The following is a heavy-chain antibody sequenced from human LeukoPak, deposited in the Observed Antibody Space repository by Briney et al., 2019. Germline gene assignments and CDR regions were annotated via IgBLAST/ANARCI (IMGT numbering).Heavy chain of an antibody. CDR2: ITGSGGST. J-gene: IGHJ4*02. Sequence: GGSLRLSCAASGFTFSSYAMSWVRQAPGKGLEWVSVITGSGGSTYYADSVKGRFTISRDNSKNTLYLQMNSLSAEDTAVYYCAKEGWFGEFECWGQGTLVTVSS. D-gene: IGHD3-10*01. CDR1: GFTFSSYA. CDR3: AKEGWFGEFEC. V-gene: IGHV3-23*01.